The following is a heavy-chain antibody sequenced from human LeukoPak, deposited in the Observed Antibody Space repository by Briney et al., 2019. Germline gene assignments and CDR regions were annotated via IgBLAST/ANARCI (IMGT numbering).Heavy chain of an antibody. Sequence: SGGSLRLSCAASGFTFTNAWMSWVRQAPGKGLEWIGEIHPSGSTYYNPSLESRVSISVDTSKSQFSLKLTSVTAADTALYFCARGIDAYKGGNYWGQGTLVTVSS. J-gene: IGHJ4*02. V-gene: IGHV4-34*01. CDR2: IHPSGST. CDR3: ARGIDAYKGGNY. D-gene: IGHD5-24*01. CDR1: GFTFTNAW.